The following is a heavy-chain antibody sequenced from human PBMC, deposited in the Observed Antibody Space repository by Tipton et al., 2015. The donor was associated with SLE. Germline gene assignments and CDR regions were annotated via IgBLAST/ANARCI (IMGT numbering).Heavy chain of an antibody. Sequence: TLSLTCAVYGGSFSGYYWSWIRQPPGKGLEWIGEISHSGSTNYNPSLKSRVTISVDTSKNQFSLKLSSVTAADTAVYYCARGTFPAAGAFDIWGQGTMVTVSS. D-gene: IGHD2-2*01. CDR3: ARGTFPAAGAFDI. J-gene: IGHJ3*02. V-gene: IGHV4-34*01. CDR2: ISHSGST. CDR1: GGSFSGYY.